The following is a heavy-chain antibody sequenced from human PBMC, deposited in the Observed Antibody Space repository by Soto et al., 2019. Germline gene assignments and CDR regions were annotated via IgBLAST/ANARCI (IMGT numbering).Heavy chain of an antibody. D-gene: IGHD1-26*01. CDR1: GGSISSSSYY. Sequence: SLTCTVSGGSISSSSYYWGWIRQPPGKGLEWIGSIYYSGSTYYNPSLKSRVTISVDTSKNQFSLKLSSVTAADTAVYYCARHRFNEWELLRDLYNWFDPWGQGTLVTVSS. CDR2: IYYSGST. J-gene: IGHJ5*02. V-gene: IGHV4-39*01. CDR3: ARHRFNEWELLRDLYNWFDP.